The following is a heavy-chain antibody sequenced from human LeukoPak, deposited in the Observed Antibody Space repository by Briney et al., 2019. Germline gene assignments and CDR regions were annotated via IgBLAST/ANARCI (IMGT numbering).Heavy chain of an antibody. V-gene: IGHV5-51*01. J-gene: IGHJ4*02. CDR1: ADTFINYW. D-gene: IGHD3-3*01. CDR3: VRRSGRWSDFDY. Sequence: GESLKISCKVSADTFINYWIAWVRQMPGKGLEWMGIIYPGDSETIYGPSFQGQVTISADGSLTTAYLQWRSLKASDSAMYYCVRRSGRWSDFDYWGQGTLVTVSS. CDR2: IYPGDSET.